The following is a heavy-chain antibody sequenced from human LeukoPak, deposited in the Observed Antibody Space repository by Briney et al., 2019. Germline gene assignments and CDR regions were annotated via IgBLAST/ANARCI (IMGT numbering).Heavy chain of an antibody. CDR3: AREKGYDFWSGYTRRYYYMDV. V-gene: IGHV4-31*03. Sequence: PSQTPSLTCTVSGGSISGGGYCLSWIRQHPGKCLGWIGYIYDSGSTYYSPSLKSRVTISVDTSKNQFSLKLSSVTAADTAVYYCAREKGYDFWSGYTRRYYYMDVRGKGTTVTVSS. J-gene: IGHJ6*03. CDR2: IYDSGST. D-gene: IGHD3-3*01. CDR1: GGSISGGGYC.